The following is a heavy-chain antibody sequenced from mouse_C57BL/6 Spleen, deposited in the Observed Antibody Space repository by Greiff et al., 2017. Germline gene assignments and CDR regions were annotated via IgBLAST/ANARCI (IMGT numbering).Heavy chain of an antibody. J-gene: IGHJ2*01. CDR3: AREGSGYFGY. V-gene: IGHV1-82*01. CDR2: IYPGDGDT. CDR1: GYAFRSSW. Sequence: QVQLKQSGPELVKPGASVKISCKASGYAFRSSWMNGVKQRPGKGLEWIGRIYPGDGDTNYNGKFKGKATLTADKSSSTAYMQLSSLTSEDSAVYFCAREGSGYFGYWGQSTTLTVSS. D-gene: IGHD3-1*01.